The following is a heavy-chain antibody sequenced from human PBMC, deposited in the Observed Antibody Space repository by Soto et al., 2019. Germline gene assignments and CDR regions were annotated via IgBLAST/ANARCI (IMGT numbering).Heavy chain of an antibody. CDR3: ARAAQGYFDY. J-gene: IGHJ4*02. CDR1: GGSISSGDYY. V-gene: IGHV4-30-4*01. CDR2: IYYSGST. D-gene: IGHD6-25*01. Sequence: SETLSLTCTVSGGSISSGDYYWSWIRQPPGKGLEWIGYIYYSGSTCYNPSLKSRVTISVDTSKNQFSLKLSSVTAADTAVYYCARAAQGYFDYWGQGTLVTVSS.